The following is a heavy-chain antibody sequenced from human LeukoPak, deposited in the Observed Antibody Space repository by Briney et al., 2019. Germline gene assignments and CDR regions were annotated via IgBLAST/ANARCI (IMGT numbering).Heavy chain of an antibody. Sequence: GESLKISCKGSGYSFTSYWIGWVRQMPGKGLEWMGIIYPGDSDTRYSPSFQGQVTISADESISTAYLQWSSLKASDTAMYYCAREVYTYCGGDCYSGYYYYYMDVWGKGTTVTVSS. CDR3: AREVYTYCGGDCYSGYYYYYMDV. D-gene: IGHD2-21*01. CDR2: IYPGDSDT. CDR1: GYSFTSYW. V-gene: IGHV5-51*01. J-gene: IGHJ6*03.